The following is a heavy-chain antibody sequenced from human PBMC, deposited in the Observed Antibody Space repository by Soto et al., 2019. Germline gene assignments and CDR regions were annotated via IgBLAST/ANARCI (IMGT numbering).Heavy chain of an antibody. J-gene: IGHJ4*02. V-gene: IGHV3-11*01. Sequence: GGSLRLSCAVSGFTFNDYYMSWIRQAPGKGLEWISYISGGGSTTYHADSVRGRFTISRDNAKNSLFLQMNSLRAEDTAVYYCAREVRTSGWFRRLDSWGQGILVTVSS. CDR3: AREVRTSGWFRRLDS. CDR1: GFTFNDYY. CDR2: ISGGGSTT. D-gene: IGHD6-19*01.